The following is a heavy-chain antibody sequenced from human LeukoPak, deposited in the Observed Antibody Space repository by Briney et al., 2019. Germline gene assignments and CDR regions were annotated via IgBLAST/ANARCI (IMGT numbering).Heavy chain of an antibody. V-gene: IGHV3-48*01. D-gene: IGHD1-7*01. CDR2: ISSSSSTI. CDR3: ARDPYNWNSVDAFDI. J-gene: IGHJ3*02. CDR1: GFTFSSYS. Sequence: PGGSLRLSCAASGFTFSSYSMNWVRQAPGKGLEWVSYISSSSSTIYYAGSVKGRFTISRDNAKNSLYLQMNSLRAEDTAVYYCARDPYNWNSVDAFDIWGQGTMVTVPS.